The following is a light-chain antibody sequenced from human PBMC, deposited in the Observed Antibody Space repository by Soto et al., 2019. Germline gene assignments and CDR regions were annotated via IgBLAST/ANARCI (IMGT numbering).Light chain of an antibody. J-gene: IGKJ1*01. CDR2: DAS. V-gene: IGKV1-5*01. CDR1: QTISSW. CDR3: QQYNSYS. Sequence: DIQMTQSPSTLSGSVGDRVTITCRASQTISSWLAWYQQKPGKAPKVLIWDASSLQRGVPSRFSGSGSGTEFTLTISSLQPDDFATYYYQQYNSYSFGPGTKVDIK.